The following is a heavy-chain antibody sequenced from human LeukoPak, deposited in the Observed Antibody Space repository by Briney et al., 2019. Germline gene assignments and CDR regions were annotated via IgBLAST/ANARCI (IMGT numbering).Heavy chain of an antibody. J-gene: IGHJ3*02. D-gene: IGHD6-13*01. V-gene: IGHV4-59*01. Sequence: SSETLSLTCTVSGGSISSYYWSRIRQPPGKGLEWIGYIYYSGSTNYNPSLKSRVTISVDTSKNQFSLKLSSVTAADTAVYYCAREFDPGIAAAGKAFLGAFDIWGQGTMVTVSS. CDR2: IYYSGST. CDR3: AREFDPGIAAAGKAFLGAFDI. CDR1: GGSISSYY.